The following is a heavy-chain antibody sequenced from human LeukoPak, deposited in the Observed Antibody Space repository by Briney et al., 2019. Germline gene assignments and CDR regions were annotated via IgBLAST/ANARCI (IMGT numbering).Heavy chain of an antibody. CDR3: ARRWGAKGAFDI. Sequence: SETLSLTCIVSGGSVSSSHYWGWIRQPPGKGLEWIGSIYYGGSTYYNASLRSRVTTSVDTSKNQFSLRLSSVTAADTAVYYCARRWGAKGAFDIWGQGTMVTVSS. V-gene: IGHV4-39*07. CDR2: IYYGGST. J-gene: IGHJ3*02. CDR1: GGSVSSSHY. D-gene: IGHD3-16*01.